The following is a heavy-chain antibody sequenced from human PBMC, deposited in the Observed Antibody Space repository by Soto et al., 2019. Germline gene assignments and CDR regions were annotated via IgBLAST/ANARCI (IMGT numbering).Heavy chain of an antibody. CDR2: INAGNGNT. V-gene: IGHV1-3*01. CDR1: GYTFTSYA. D-gene: IGHD3-9*01. Sequence: QVQLVQSGAEVKKPGASVKVSCKASGYTFTSYAMHWVRQAPGQRLEWMGWINAGNGNTKYSQKFQGRVTITRDKSASTAYMELSSLRSEDTAVYYCAREWDILTGYRDLVTLDYWGQGTLVTVSS. CDR3: AREWDILTGYRDLVTLDY. J-gene: IGHJ4*02.